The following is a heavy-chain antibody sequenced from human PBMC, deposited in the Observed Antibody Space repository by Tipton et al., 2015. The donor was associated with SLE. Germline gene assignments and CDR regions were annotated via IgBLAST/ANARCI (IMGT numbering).Heavy chain of an antibody. D-gene: IGHD3-10*01. CDR2: ISAYNGNT. CDR1: GGTFSSYA. CDR3: AKSNRAPLPMVQGVIIPDYYYYGMDV. J-gene: IGHJ6*02. V-gene: IGHV1-18*01. Sequence: QLVQSGPEVKKPGSSVKVSCKASGGTFSSYAISWVRQAPGQGLEWMGWISAYNGNTNYAQKLQGRVTMTTDTSTSTAYMELRSLRSDDTAVYYCAKSNRAPLPMVQGVIIPDYYYYGMDVWGQGTTVTVSS.